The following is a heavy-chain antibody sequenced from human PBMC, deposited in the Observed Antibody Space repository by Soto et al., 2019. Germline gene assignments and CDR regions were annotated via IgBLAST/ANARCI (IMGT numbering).Heavy chain of an antibody. CDR3: ARDYYCTNGVCYAFDI. CDR1: GGTFSSYT. V-gene: IGHV1-69*04. J-gene: IGHJ3*02. CDR2: IIPILGIA. Sequence: SVKVSCKASGGTFSSYTISWVRQAPGQGLEWMGRIIPILGIANYAQKFQGRVTITADKSTSTAYMELSSLRSEDTAVYYCARDYYCTNGVCYAFDIWGQGTMVTVSS. D-gene: IGHD2-8*01.